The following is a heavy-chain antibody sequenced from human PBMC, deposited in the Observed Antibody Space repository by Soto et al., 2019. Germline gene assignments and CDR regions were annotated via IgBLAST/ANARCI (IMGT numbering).Heavy chain of an antibody. V-gene: IGHV5-51*01. CDR3: ARPSHPARGCSSTRCYRGAFDI. Sequence: PVQSQKISWKGSGYNCTNYCIGWVRQMPGKGLEWMGIIYPGDSDTRYSPSFQGQVTISADKSISTAYLQWSSLKASDTAMYYCARPSHPARGCSSTRCYRGAFDIWGKGTMVPVSS. CDR2: IYPGDSDT. J-gene: IGHJ3*02. CDR1: GYNCTNYC. D-gene: IGHD2-2*01.